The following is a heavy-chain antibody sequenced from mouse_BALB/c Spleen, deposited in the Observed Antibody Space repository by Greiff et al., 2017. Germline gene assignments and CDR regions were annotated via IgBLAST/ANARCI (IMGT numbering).Heavy chain of an antibody. Sequence: VQLKESGPGLVQPSQSLSITCTVSGFSLTSYGVHWVRQSPGKGLEWLGVIWSGGSTDYNAAFISRLSISKDNSKSQVFFKMNSLQADDTAIYYCARTYYGNLYYAMDYWGQGTSVTVSS. CDR1: GFSLTSYG. J-gene: IGHJ4*01. V-gene: IGHV2-4-1*01. CDR3: ARTYYGNLYYAMDY. CDR2: IWSGGST. D-gene: IGHD2-10*01.